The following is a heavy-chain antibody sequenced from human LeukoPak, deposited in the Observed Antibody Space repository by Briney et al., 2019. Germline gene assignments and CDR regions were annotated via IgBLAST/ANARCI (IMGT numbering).Heavy chain of an antibody. CDR2: IYHSGGT. CDR1: GGSISSYY. Sequence: SETLSLTCTVSGGSISSYYWSWIRQPPVKGLECIGYIYHSGGTNYNPSLKSRVTMSVDTSKNQFSLKLSSVTAADTAVYYCARVVDSTGWYPHYFDFWGPGTLVTVSS. CDR3: ARVVDSTGWYPHYFDF. J-gene: IGHJ4*02. V-gene: IGHV4-59*01. D-gene: IGHD6-19*01.